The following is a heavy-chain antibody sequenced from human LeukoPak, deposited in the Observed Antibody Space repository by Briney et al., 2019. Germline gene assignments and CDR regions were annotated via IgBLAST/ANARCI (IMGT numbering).Heavy chain of an antibody. CDR3: AGRITGYSSGYVY. J-gene: IGHJ4*02. CDR2: ISGSAHKI. CDR1: GITFSNYA. V-gene: IGHV3-23*01. D-gene: IGHD5-18*01. Sequence: GGSLRLSCVASGITFSNYAVSWVRQAPEKGLDWVSVISGSAHKIRYADSVKGRFTISRDNSENIVYLQMNNLRAEDTAVYYCAGRITGYSSGYVYWGQGTLVTVSS.